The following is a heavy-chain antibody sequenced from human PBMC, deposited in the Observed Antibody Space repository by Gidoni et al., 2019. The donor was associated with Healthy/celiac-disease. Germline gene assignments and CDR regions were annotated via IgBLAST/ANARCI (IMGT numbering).Heavy chain of an antibody. V-gene: IGHV1-24*01. Sequence: QVQLVQSGAEVKQPGASVKVSCKVSGSTLTELSMHWVRQAPGKGLEWMGGFDPEDGETIYAQKFQGRVTMTEDTSTDTAYMELSSLRSEDTAVYYCATDRPGTAMFPDAFDIWGQGTMVTVSS. CDR3: ATDRPGTAMFPDAFDI. CDR2: FDPEDGET. J-gene: IGHJ3*02. CDR1: GSTLTELS. D-gene: IGHD5-18*01.